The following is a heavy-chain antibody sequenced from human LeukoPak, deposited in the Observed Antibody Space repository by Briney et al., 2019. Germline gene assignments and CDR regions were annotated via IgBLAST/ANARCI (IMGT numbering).Heavy chain of an antibody. V-gene: IGHV4-39*07. D-gene: IGHD2-2*01. CDR1: GGSISSSSYY. CDR2: IYYTGST. Sequence: SETLSLTCTVSGGSISSSSYYWGWIRQPPGKGLEWIGSIYYTGSTYYNPSLKSRVTISVDTSKNQFSLKLSSVTAADTAVYYCASATCSSTSCYGWYYYYGMDVWGQGTTVTVSS. J-gene: IGHJ6*02. CDR3: ASATCSSTSCYGWYYYYGMDV.